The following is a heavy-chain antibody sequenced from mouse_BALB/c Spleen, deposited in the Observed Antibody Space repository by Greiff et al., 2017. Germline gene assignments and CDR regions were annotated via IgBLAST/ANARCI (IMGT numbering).Heavy chain of an antibody. CDR2: IWAGGST. Sequence: QVQLKESGPGLVAPSQSLSITCTVSGFSLTSYGVHWVRQPPGKGLEWLGVIWAGGSTNYNSALMSRLSISKDNSKSQVFLKMNSLQTDDTAMYYCARDGDYYGYYYAMDYWGQGTSVTVSS. V-gene: IGHV2-9*02. D-gene: IGHD1-2*01. J-gene: IGHJ4*01. CDR3: ARDGDYYGYYYAMDY. CDR1: GFSLTSYG.